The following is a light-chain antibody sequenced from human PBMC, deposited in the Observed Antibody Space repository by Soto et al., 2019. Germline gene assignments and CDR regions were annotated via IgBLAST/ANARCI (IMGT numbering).Light chain of an antibody. CDR2: DAS. CDR1: QSISSW. CDR3: QQYNSYPWT. V-gene: IGKV1-5*01. J-gene: IGKJ1*01. Sequence: DIQMTQSPSTLSASVGDRVTITCRASQSISSWLAWYQQKPGKAPKLLIYDASSLASGVPSRFSGSGSGTEFTLTISSLQPYDFATYYCQQYNSYPWTFGQGTKVEIK.